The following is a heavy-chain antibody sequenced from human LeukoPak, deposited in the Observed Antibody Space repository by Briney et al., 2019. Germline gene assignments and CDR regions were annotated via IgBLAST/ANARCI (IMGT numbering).Heavy chain of an antibody. D-gene: IGHD5-24*01. CDR1: GFTFNSYA. J-gene: IGHJ4*02. CDR2: ISQNGYDK. V-gene: IGHV3-23*01. CDR3: ARNLGRTVGYNY. Sequence: GGSLRLSCAASGFTFNSYAMTWVRQAPGKGLEWVSAISQNGYDKYYADSVRGRFTISRDNSENTLYLQMNTLRAEDTAVYYCARNLGRTVGYNYWGQGTLVTVSS.